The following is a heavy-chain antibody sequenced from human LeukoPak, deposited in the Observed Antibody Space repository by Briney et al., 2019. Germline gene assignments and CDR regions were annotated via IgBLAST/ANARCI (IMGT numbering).Heavy chain of an antibody. V-gene: IGHV3-9*01. CDR3: AKEGGAIAAAAFFDY. D-gene: IGHD6-13*01. CDR1: GFTFDDYA. J-gene: IGHJ4*02. Sequence: GGSLRLPCAASGFTFDDYAMHWVRQAPGKGLEWVSGISWNSGSIGYADSVKGRFTISRDNAKNSLYLQMNSLRAEDTALYYCAKEGGAIAAAAFFDYWGQGTLVTVSS. CDR2: ISWNSGSI.